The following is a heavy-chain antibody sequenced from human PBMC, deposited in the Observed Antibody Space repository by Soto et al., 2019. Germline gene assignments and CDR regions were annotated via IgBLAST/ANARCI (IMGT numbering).Heavy chain of an antibody. CDR3: ARGDPLLWFGEKVYYGMDV. J-gene: IGHJ6*02. Sequence: SETLSLTCTVSGGSISSGGDCWSWIRQPPGKGLEWIGYIYYSGSTNYNPSLKSRVTISVDTSKNQFSLKLSSVTAADTAVYYCARGDPLLWFGEKVYYGMDVWGQGTTVTVSS. V-gene: IGHV4-61*08. CDR2: IYYSGST. D-gene: IGHD3-10*01. CDR1: GGSISSGGDC.